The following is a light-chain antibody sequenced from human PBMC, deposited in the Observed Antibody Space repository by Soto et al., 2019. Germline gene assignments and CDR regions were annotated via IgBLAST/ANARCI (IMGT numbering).Light chain of an antibody. CDR1: SRDVGGYNF. CDR3: SSYAGSTKGV. Sequence: QSALTQPPSASGSPGQSVTISCTGTSRDVGGYNFVSWYQQHPGKAPKLLIYEVSERPSGVPDRFSGSKSANTASLTVSGLQAEDEADYYCSSYAGSTKGVFGGGTKLTVL. V-gene: IGLV2-8*01. CDR2: EVS. J-gene: IGLJ2*01.